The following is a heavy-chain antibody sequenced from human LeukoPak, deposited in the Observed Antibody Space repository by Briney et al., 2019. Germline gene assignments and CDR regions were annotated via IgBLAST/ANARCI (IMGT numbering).Heavy chain of an antibody. CDR1: GGSISSGSYY. V-gene: IGHV4-61*02. Sequence: PSQTLSLTCTVSGGSISSGSYYWSWIRQPAGKGLEWIGRIYTSGSTNYNPSLKSRVTISVGTSKNQFSLKLSSVTAADTAVYYCARTNGYPNYCFDYWGQGTLVTVSS. CDR2: IYTSGST. CDR3: ARTNGYPNYCFDY. J-gene: IGHJ4*02. D-gene: IGHD1-1*01.